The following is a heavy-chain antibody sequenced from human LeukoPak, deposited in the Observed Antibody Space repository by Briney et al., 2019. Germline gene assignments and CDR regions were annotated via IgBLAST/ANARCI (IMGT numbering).Heavy chain of an antibody. J-gene: IGHJ5*01. D-gene: IGHD3-10*01. V-gene: IGHV1-2*02. Sequence: ASVKVSCKASGYTFTGYYLHWVRQAPGQGLEYMGWINPTSGATNYAQKFQGRVTMTRDTSISTAYMELSSVTSDDTAVYYCARDEPYGSGSTSFDFWGRGTLVTVSS. CDR2: INPTSGAT. CDR3: ARDEPYGSGSTSFDF. CDR1: GYTFTGYY.